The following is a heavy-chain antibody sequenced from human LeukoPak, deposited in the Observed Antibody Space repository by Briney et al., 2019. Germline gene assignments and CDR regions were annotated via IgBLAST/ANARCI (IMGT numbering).Heavy chain of an antibody. CDR2: ISAYNGNT. V-gene: IGHV1-18*01. CDR3: ARGTTIFGVVIMYFDY. J-gene: IGHJ4*02. Sequence: ASVKVSCKASGYTFTSYGISWVRQAPGQGLEWMGWISAYNGNTNYAQKRQGRVTMTTDTSTSTAYMELRSLRSDDTAVYYCARGTTIFGVVIMYFDYWGQGTLVTASS. D-gene: IGHD3-3*01. CDR1: GYTFTSYG.